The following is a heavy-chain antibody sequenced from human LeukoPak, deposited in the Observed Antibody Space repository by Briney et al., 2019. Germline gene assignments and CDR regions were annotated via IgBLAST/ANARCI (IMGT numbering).Heavy chain of an antibody. Sequence: ASETLSLTCTVSGGSIRSYYWSWIRQPPGKGLEWIGYIYYNGDTNYNPSLKSRVTMSLDTSKYQFSLKLSFVTAADTAVYYCATYIWARHFEYWGQGAPVTVSS. CDR2: IYYNGDT. CDR1: GGSIRSYY. CDR3: ATYIWARHFEY. V-gene: IGHV4-59*01. D-gene: IGHD3-16*01. J-gene: IGHJ4*02.